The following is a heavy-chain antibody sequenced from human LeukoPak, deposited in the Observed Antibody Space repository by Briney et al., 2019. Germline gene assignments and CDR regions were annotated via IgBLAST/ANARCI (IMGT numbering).Heavy chain of an antibody. CDR1: GYTFTSYD. J-gene: IGHJ4*02. Sequence: ASVKVSCKASGYTFTSYDINWVRQATGQGLEWMGWINPNSGGTNYAQKFQGRVTMTRDTSISTAYMELSRLRSDDTAVYYCARSGSYHGGFDYWGQGTLVTVSS. CDR2: INPNSGGT. D-gene: IGHD1-26*01. CDR3: ARSGSYHGGFDY. V-gene: IGHV1-2*02.